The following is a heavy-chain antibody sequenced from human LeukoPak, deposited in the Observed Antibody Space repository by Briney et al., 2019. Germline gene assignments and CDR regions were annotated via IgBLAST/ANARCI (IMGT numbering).Heavy chain of an antibody. CDR2: INSDGSWT. CDR3: VSFYETY. Sequence: GGSLRLSRAASGFTFSTYWMHWVRQVPGKGLVWVSHINSDGSWTSYADSVKGRFTISKDNAKNTVYLQMNSLRAEDTAVYYCVSFYETYWGRGTLVTVSS. D-gene: IGHD2/OR15-2a*01. J-gene: IGHJ4*02. CDR1: GFTFSTYW. V-gene: IGHV3-74*01.